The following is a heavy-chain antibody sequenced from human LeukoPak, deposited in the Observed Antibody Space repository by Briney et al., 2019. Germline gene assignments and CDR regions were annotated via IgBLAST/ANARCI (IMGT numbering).Heavy chain of an antibody. J-gene: IGHJ3*01. V-gene: IGHV5-51*01. D-gene: IGHD1-26*01. CDR1: GYSFTSYC. CDR3: GMSGDRVPLQDDVFDV. CDR2: IYPGDSGP. Sequence: GESLKISCKVSGYSFTSYCIGWVRQMPGKGLEWMGIIYPGDSGPTYSPSFQDQVTISVAKSINTAYLQWSSLQASDTAMYYCGMSGDRVPLQDDVFDVWGQGTMVTVST.